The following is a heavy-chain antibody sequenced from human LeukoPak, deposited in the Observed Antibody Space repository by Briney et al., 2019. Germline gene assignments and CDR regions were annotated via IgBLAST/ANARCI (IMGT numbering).Heavy chain of an antibody. Sequence: GGSLRLFCVASGFPFRSYAMTWVRQTPGKGLESVSVITDDEDTYYADSVKGRFTISRDNSQNTVFLQMNSLRVEDTAVYYCAKVDYWSPENYFDSWGQGTLVTVSS. V-gene: IGHV3-23*01. D-gene: IGHD1-1*01. J-gene: IGHJ4*02. CDR3: AKVDYWSPENYFDS. CDR2: ITDDEDT. CDR1: GFPFRSYA.